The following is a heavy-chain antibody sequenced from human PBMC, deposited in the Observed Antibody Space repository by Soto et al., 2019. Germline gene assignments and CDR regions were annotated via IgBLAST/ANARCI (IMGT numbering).Heavy chain of an antibody. CDR3: ARTRRRFLEWAGYYYMDV. CDR2: INPSGGST. Sequence: GASVKVSCTASGYTLTSYDIHWVRQAPGQGLEWMGIINPSGGSTSYAQKFQGRVTMTRDTSTSTVYMELSSLRSEDTAVYYCARTRRRFLEWAGYYYMDVWGKGTTVTVSS. CDR1: GYTLTSYD. J-gene: IGHJ6*03. V-gene: IGHV1-46*03. D-gene: IGHD3-3*01.